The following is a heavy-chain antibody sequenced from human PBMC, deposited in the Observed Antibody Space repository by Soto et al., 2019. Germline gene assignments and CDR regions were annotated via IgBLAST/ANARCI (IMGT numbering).Heavy chain of an antibody. V-gene: IGHV3-48*02. CDR3: VGDQDVHTPMVHGNY. Sequence: EVQLVESGGGLVQPGESLRLSCTASGITFSSYSMNWVRQAPGKGLEWLSYISSSKTTYADSVKGRFTISRDNAKNSVYLQMYSLRDEDTAVYYCVGDQDVHTPMVHGNYWGRGTRVTVSS. CDR2: ISSSKTT. CDR1: GITFSSYS. J-gene: IGHJ4*02. D-gene: IGHD5-18*01.